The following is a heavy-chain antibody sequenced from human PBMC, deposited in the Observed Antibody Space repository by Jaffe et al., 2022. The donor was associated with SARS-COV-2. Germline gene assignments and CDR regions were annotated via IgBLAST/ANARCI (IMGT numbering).Heavy chain of an antibody. CDR1: GFTFDDYA. Sequence: EVQLVESGGGLVQPGRSLRLSCAASGFTFDDYAMHWVRQAPGKGLEWVSGISWNSGSIGYADSVKGRFTISRDNAKNSLYLQMNSLRAEDTALYYCAKDKGYGDYREFDYWGQGTLVTVSS. CDR2: ISWNSGSI. J-gene: IGHJ4*02. D-gene: IGHD4-17*01. CDR3: AKDKGYGDYREFDY. V-gene: IGHV3-9*01.